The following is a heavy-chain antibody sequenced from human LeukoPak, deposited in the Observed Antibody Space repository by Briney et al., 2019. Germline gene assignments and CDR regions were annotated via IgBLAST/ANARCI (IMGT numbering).Heavy chain of an antibody. J-gene: IGHJ5*02. CDR3: ARVRGGDYVWGSYRPTRWFDP. D-gene: IGHD3-16*02. V-gene: IGHV4-30-4*08. CDR2: IYYSGST. Sequence: SWVRQPPGKGLEWIGYIYYSGSTYYNPSLKSRVTISVDTSKNQFSLKLSSVTAADTAVYYCARVRGGDYVWGSYRPTRWFDPWGQGTLVTVSS.